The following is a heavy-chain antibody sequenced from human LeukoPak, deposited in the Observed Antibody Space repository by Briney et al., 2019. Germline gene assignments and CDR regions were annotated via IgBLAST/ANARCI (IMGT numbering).Heavy chain of an antibody. J-gene: IGHJ6*03. CDR1: GGSFSGYY. CDR2: ISHGGIT. D-gene: IGHD6-19*01. CDR3: ARGIAVAVDYYYYYMDV. Sequence: PSETLSLTCVVYGGSFSGYYWSCIRQAPGKGLGWIGEISHGGITKYNPSLTSRVTISVDSSKKQLSLNLTSVTAADTAVYYCARGIAVAVDYYYYYMDVWGTGTTVTVSS. V-gene: IGHV4-34*01.